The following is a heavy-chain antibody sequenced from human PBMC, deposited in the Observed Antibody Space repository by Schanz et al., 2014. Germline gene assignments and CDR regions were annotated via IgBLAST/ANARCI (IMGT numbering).Heavy chain of an antibody. J-gene: IGHJ6*02. V-gene: IGHV4-38-2*02. CDR3: ARHSGYYYYYGMDV. CDR2: IYHSGST. CDR1: GYSITSGYY. Sequence: QVQLQESGPGLVKASETLSLTCTVFGYSITSGYYWAWIRQPPGKGLEWIGNIYHSGSTNNNPSLKSGVPISEDTPKNHSPVKLASVTAADTAVYYCARHSGYYYYYGMDVWGQGTTVTVSS.